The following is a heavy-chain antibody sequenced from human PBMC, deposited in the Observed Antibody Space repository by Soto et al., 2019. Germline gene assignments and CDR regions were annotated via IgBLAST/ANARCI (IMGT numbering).Heavy chain of an antibody. CDR3: ARDQQWLVRFYFDF. V-gene: IGHV3-33*01. J-gene: IGHJ4*02. CDR2: IWYDGSNK. CDR1: GFTFSSYG. D-gene: IGHD6-19*01. Sequence: LRLSCAASGFTFSSYGMHWVRQAPVKGLEWVAVIWYDGSNKYYADSVKGRFTISRDNSKNTLYLQMNSLRAEDTAVYYCARDQQWLVRFYFDFWGQGTLVTVSS.